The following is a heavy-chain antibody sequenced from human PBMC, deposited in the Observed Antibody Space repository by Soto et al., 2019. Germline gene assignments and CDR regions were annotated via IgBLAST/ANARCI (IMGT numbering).Heavy chain of an antibody. D-gene: IGHD5-18*01. CDR3: ARDFYGGYTYGHGEY. J-gene: IGHJ4*02. CDR1: GFMFSAYW. Sequence: EVQLVESGGGLVHPGGSLRLSCAASGFMFSAYWMSWVRQAPGKGLEWVANIHGDGGNIYYVDSVKGRFTISRDNAKRSLSLQMNRLRAEDTAVYYCARDFYGGYTYGHGEYWGQGALVAVSS. CDR2: IHGDGGNI. V-gene: IGHV3-7*01.